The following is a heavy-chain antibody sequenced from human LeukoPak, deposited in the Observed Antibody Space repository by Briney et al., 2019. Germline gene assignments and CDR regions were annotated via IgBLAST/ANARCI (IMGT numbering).Heavy chain of an antibody. J-gene: IGHJ4*02. V-gene: IGHV4-59*01. CDR1: GGSISSYY. Sequence: PSETLSLTCTVSGGSISSYYWSWIRQVPGKGLEWIGYIYHTGGTNYNPSLKSRVTISVDTPKNQFSLKLRSVSAADTAVYYCARVGDWNDLVYWGQGTLVTVSS. CDR2: IYHTGGT. CDR3: ARVGDWNDLVY. D-gene: IGHD1-1*01.